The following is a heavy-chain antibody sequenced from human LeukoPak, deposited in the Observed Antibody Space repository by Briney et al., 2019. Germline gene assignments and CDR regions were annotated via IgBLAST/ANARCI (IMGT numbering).Heavy chain of an antibody. CDR3: ARATELELLTAPPDI. D-gene: IGHD1-7*01. V-gene: IGHV1-69*05. J-gene: IGHJ3*02. Sequence: GASVKVSCKASGGTFSSFAISWVRQAPGRGLEWTGGIIPMFGTANYAQKFQGRVMITTDESTSIAYMELSSLRPEDTAVYYCARATELELLTAPPDIWGQGTMVTVSS. CDR1: GGTFSSFA. CDR2: IIPMFGTA.